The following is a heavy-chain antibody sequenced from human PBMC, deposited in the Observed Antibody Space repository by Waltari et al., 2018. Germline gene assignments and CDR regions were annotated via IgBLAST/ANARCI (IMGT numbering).Heavy chain of an antibody. Sequence: EVQLVESGGALVQPGGSLTLSCAASGLLISAYAIHWVRQASGKGPEWVGRIRSRFKGDATAYGESVQGRFTISRDDSKNTVYLEMNSLKTDDTAVYYCIRPFEMGIDWGQGTLVTVSS. D-gene: IGHD7-27*01. V-gene: IGHV3-73*01. CDR2: IRSRFKGDAT. CDR1: GLLISAYA. CDR3: IRPFEMGID. J-gene: IGHJ4*02.